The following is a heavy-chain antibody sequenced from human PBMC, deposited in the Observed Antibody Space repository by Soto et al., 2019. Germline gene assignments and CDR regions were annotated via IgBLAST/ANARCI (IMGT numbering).Heavy chain of an antibody. V-gene: IGHV4-34*01. J-gene: IGHJ5*02. Sequence: SETLSLTCAVYGGSFSGYYWSWIRQPPGKGLEWIGEINHSGGTNYNPSLKSRVTISVDTSKNQFSLKLSSVTAADTAVYYCARVLRGVIVTTVHNWFDPWGQGTLVTVSS. D-gene: IGHD5-12*01. CDR3: ARVLRGVIVTTVHNWFDP. CDR1: GGSFSGYY. CDR2: INHSGGT.